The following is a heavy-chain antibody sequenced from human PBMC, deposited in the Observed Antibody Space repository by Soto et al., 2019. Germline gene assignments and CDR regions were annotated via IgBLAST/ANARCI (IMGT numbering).Heavy chain of an antibody. V-gene: IGHV3-74*01. CDR2: IKTDGTST. D-gene: IGHD3-16*01. Sequence: EVQLVESGGGLVQPGGSLRLSFAASGFTLSSRWMHWVRQAPGKGLVWVSRIKTDGTSTGYADSVKGRFTISRDNAKNTLYLQMNSLRAEETGMYYCARDQDTYGQAVFDSLCQGTMVTVSS. J-gene: IGHJ4*02. CDR3: ARDQDTYGQAVFDS. CDR1: GFTLSSRW.